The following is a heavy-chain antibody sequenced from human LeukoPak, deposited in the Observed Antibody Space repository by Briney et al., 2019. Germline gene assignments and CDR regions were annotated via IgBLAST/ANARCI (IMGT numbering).Heavy chain of an antibody. CDR1: GGSFSGYY. J-gene: IGHJ6*03. CDR3: ARERYCSGGSCYRHGYNYYYYYMDV. Sequence: SETLSLTCAVYGGSFSGYYWSWIRQPPGKGLEWIGEINHSGSTNYNPSLKSRVTISVDTSKNQFSLKLSSVTAADTAVYYCARERYCSGGSCYRHGYNYYYYYMDVWGKGTTVTASS. D-gene: IGHD2-15*01. CDR2: INHSGST. V-gene: IGHV4-34*01.